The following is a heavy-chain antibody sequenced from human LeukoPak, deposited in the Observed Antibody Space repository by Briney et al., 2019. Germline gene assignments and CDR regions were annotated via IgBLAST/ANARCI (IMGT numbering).Heavy chain of an antibody. J-gene: IGHJ4*02. CDR2: ISGSGGST. V-gene: IGHV3-23*01. CDR1: GFSVSDNC. CDR3: AKARLPFRSDFDY. Sequence: GGSLRLSCAASGFSVSDNCMSWVRQAPGKGLEWVSAISGSGGSTYYADSVKGRFTISRDNSKNTLYLQMNSLRAEDTAVYYCAKARLPFRSDFDYWGQGTLVTVSS.